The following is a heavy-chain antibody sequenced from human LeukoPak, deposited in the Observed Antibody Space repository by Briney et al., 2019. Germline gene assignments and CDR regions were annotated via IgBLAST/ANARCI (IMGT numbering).Heavy chain of an antibody. J-gene: IGHJ4*02. CDR2: ISGSGGST. CDR1: GFTFSDYY. CDR3: AKGGHVANWFDY. V-gene: IGHV3-23*01. Sequence: GGSLRLSCAASGFTFSDYYMSWIRQAPGKGLEWVSAISGSGGSTYYADSVKGRFTISRDNSKNTLYLQMNSLRAEDTAVYYCAKGGHVANWFDYWGQGTLVTVSS. D-gene: IGHD1-26*01.